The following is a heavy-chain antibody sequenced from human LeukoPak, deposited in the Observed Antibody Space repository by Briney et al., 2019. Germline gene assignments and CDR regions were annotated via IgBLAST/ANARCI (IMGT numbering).Heavy chain of an antibody. V-gene: IGHV4-39*01. CDR1: GGSISSSSYY. CDR2: IYYSGST. D-gene: IGHD3-10*01. Sequence: PSETLSLTCTVSGGSISSSSYYWGWIRQPPGKGLEWIGGIYYSGSTYYNPSLKSRVTISVDTSKNQFSLKLSSVTAADTAVYYCAPLLRGSGSYNPLIDYWGQGTLVTVSS. CDR3: APLLRGSGSYNPLIDY. J-gene: IGHJ4*02.